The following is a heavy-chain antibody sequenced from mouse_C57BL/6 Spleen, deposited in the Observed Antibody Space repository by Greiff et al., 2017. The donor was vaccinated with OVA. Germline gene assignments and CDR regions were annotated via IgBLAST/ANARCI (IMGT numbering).Heavy chain of an antibody. D-gene: IGHD3-3*01. CDR3: TRDRDTGAMDY. CDR2: ISSGGDYI. Sequence: EVKLVESGEGLVKPGGSLKLSCAASGFTFSSYAMSWVRQTPEKRLEWVAYISSGGDYIYYADNVKGRFTISRDNARNTLYLQRSSLKSEDTAMYYCTRDRDTGAMDYWGQGTSVTVSS. CDR1: GFTFSSYA. J-gene: IGHJ4*01. V-gene: IGHV5-9-1*02.